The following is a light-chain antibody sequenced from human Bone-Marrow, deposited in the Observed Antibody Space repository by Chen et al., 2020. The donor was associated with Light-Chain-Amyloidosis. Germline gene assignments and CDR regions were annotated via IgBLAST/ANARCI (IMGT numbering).Light chain of an antibody. Sequence: SYVLHQPCSVSVAQGQTVTIACGGNNIGSTSVHWYQQTPGQAPLLVVYDDGDRLSGLPERLSGSNSGNTATLPISRVEAGDEADYYCQVWDRSRDRPVFGGWTNLTVL. CDR2: DDG. CDR3: QVWDRSRDRPV. V-gene: IGLV3-21*02. CDR1: NIGSTS. J-gene: IGLJ3*02.